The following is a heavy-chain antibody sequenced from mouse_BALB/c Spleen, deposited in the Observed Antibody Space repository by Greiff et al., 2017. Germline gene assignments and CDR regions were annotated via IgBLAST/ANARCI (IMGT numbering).Heavy chain of an antibody. CDR2: ISSGSSTI. V-gene: IGHV5-17*02. D-gene: IGHD2-4*01. CDR1: GFTFSSFG. Sequence: EVQRVESGGGLVQPGGSRKLSCAASGFTFSSFGMHWVRQAPEKGLEWVAYISSGSSTIYYADTVKGRITISRDNPKNTLFLQMTSLRSEDTAMYYCAREVYEYEEYYAMDDWGEGTSVTVSS. J-gene: IGHJ4*01. CDR3: AREVYEYEEYYAMDD.